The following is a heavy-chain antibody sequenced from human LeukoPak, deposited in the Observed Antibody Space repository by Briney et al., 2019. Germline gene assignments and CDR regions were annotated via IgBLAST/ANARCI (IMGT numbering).Heavy chain of an antibody. V-gene: IGHV3-21*01. J-gene: IGHJ3*02. CDR3: ARGRTIDAFDI. D-gene: IGHD3-3*01. Sequence: TGGSLRLSRAASGFTFSSYSMNWVRQAPGKGLEWVSSISSSSSYIYYADSVKGRFTISRDNAKNSLYLQMNSLRAEDTAVYYCARGRTIDAFDIWGQGTMVTVSS. CDR1: GFTFSSYS. CDR2: ISSSSSYI.